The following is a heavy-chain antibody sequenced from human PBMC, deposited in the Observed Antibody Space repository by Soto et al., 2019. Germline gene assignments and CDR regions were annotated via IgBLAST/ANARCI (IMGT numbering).Heavy chain of an antibody. V-gene: IGHV3-23*01. Sequence: PGGSMRLSCAASGFSFTNFAMSWVRKTPGKGLEWVAGIGASGDITWYADSVKGRLSISRDNSKNTLYLQLNRLRFEDTAVYYCAKDDFTDRGDDYFDYWGPGTLVTVSS. CDR1: GFSFTNFA. D-gene: IGHD2-21*02. CDR2: IGASGDIT. J-gene: IGHJ4*02. CDR3: AKDDFTDRGDDYFDY.